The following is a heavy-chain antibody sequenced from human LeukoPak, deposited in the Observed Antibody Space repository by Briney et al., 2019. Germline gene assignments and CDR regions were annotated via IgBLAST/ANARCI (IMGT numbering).Heavy chain of an antibody. V-gene: IGHV3-23*01. CDR1: GFTFSSYG. CDR3: AKGLLDWFDP. CDR2: ISGSGSST. Sequence: GSLRLSCAASGFTFSSYGMSWVRQAPGKGLEWVSAISGSGSSTNYADAVKGRFTISRDNSKNTLYLEMNSLRVEDTAVYYCAKGLLDWFDPWGQGTLVTVSS. J-gene: IGHJ5*02.